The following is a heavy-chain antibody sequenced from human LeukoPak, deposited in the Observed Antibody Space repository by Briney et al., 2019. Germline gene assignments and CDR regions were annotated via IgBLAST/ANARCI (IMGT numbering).Heavy chain of an antibody. CDR1: GGSISSYY. J-gene: IGHJ4*02. V-gene: IGHV4-59*08. CDR2: IYYSGST. D-gene: IGHD5-12*01. Sequence: SEALSLTCTVSGGSISSYYWSWIRQPPGKGLEWIGYIYYSGSTNYNPSLKSRVTISVDTSKNQFSLKLSSVTAADTAVYYCARRRVAFDYWGQGPWSPSPQ. CDR3: ARRRVAFDY.